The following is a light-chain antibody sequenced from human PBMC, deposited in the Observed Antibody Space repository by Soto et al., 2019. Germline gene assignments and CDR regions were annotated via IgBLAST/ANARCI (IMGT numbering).Light chain of an antibody. CDR2: EVN. Sequence: QSVLTQPPSASGSPGQSVTISCTGTSSDVGGYNFVSWYQQHPGKAPKLLISEVNKRPSGVPDRFSGSKSGNTASLTVSGLQADDEADYYCSSYAGSNYWVFGGGTKLTVL. J-gene: IGLJ3*02. CDR1: SSDVGGYNF. CDR3: SSYAGSNYWV. V-gene: IGLV2-8*01.